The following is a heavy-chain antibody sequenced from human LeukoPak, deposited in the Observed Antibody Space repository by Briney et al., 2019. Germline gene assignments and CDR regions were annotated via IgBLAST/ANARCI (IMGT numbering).Heavy chain of an antibody. J-gene: IGHJ6*02. V-gene: IGHV3-21*01. CDR3: ASRYSSSWYEVNGMDV. CDR1: GFALSSYN. CDR2: ISWRSSDI. Sequence: PGGSLRLSCAASGFALSSYNMKWVRQAPGKGLEWVSSISWRSSDIEYAASVKGRFTISRDNAKQSLYLQMSSLRAEDTAIYYCASRYSSSWYEVNGMDVWGQGTTVTVSS. D-gene: IGHD6-13*01.